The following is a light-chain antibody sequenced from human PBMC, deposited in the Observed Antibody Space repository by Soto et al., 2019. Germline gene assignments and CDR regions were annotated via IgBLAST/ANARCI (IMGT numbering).Light chain of an antibody. CDR3: SSYTSSSTRV. CDR1: SSDVGAYDY. Sequence: QSVLTQPASVSGSPGQSITISCTGTSSDVGAYDYVSWYQQHPDKAPKLMIYEVSNRPSGVSNRFSGSKSVNTATLPISGLQAEDEADYYCSSYTSSSTRVFGTGTKVTVL. J-gene: IGLJ1*01. CDR2: EVS. V-gene: IGLV2-14*03.